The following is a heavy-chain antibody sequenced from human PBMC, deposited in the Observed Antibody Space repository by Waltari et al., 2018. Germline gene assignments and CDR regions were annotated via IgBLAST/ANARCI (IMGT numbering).Heavy chain of an antibody. Sequence: QVQLQESGPGLVKPSETLSLTCTVSGYSISSGSYWGWIRQPPGKGLEWIGSIYHSGSTYYNPSLKSRVTISVDTSKNQFSLKLSSVTAADTAVYYCARGVGYSSGWEAFDIWGQGTMVTVSS. D-gene: IGHD6-19*01. CDR3: ARGVGYSSGWEAFDI. CDR2: IYHSGST. V-gene: IGHV4-38-2*02. J-gene: IGHJ3*02. CDR1: GYSISSGSY.